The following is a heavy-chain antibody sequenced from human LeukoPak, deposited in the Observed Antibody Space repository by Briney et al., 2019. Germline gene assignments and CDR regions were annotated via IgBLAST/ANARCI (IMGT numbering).Heavy chain of an antibody. CDR2: ISCNSDSI. CDR1: GFTFHDYA. J-gene: IGHJ4*02. V-gene: IGHV3-9*01. D-gene: IGHD2-21*02. Sequence: GGSLRLSCIASGFTFHDYAMYWVRQAPGKGLEWVSGISCNSDSIGYADSVKGRFTISRDNAKNSLYLQMKSLRAEDTALYDCAKANCGGDCSSDYWGQGTLVTVSS. CDR3: AKANCGGDCSSDY.